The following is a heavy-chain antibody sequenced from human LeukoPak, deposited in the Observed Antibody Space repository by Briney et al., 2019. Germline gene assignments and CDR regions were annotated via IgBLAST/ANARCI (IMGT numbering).Heavy chain of an antibody. CDR1: GFTFSSYA. CDR3: AKDLLYDSSGYYGGYFDY. CDR2: ISGSGGST. Sequence: GGSLRLSCAASGFTFSSYAMSWVRQAPGKGLEWVSAISGSGGSTYYADSVKGRFTISRDNSKNTLYLQMNSLRAEDTAVYYCAKDLLYDSSGYYGGYFDYWGQGTLVTVSS. V-gene: IGHV3-23*01. J-gene: IGHJ4*02. D-gene: IGHD3-22*01.